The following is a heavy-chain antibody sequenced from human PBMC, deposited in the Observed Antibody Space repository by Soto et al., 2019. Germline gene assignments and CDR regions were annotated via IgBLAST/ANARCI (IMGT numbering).Heavy chain of an antibody. Sequence: SGPTLVNPTQILTLTCTFSGFSLSTSGVGVGWIRQPPGKALEWLALIYWDDDKRYSPSLKSRLTITKDTSKNQVVLTMTNMDPVDTATDYYAHAPGGVYDSRGHYAFDIWGQGTMVTVSS. CDR1: GFSLSTSGVG. CDR3: AHAPGGVYDSRGHYAFDI. CDR2: IYWDDDK. J-gene: IGHJ3*02. D-gene: IGHD3-22*01. V-gene: IGHV2-5*02.